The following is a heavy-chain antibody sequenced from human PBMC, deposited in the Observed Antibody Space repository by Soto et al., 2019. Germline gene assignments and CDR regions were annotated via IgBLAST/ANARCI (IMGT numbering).Heavy chain of an antibody. V-gene: IGHV1-8*01. Sequence: ASEKVSCKASGYTFPTYDINWVRQAPGQGLEWLGWMDPNSGSTGYAQNFQGRITMTRNISRNTAHLELSSLQSEDTAVYYCARERKFDFWRKGLDVWGQGTTVTVSS. CDR3: ARERKFDFWRKGLDV. CDR1: GYTFPTYD. D-gene: IGHD3-3*01. J-gene: IGHJ6*02. CDR2: MDPNSGST.